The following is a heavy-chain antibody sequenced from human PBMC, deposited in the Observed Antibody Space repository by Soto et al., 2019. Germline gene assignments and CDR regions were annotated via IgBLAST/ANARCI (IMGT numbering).Heavy chain of an antibody. CDR3: ARLEFYYDDSGQSTLRYFDL. CDR2: IYRDGTT. V-gene: IGHV3-53*01. CDR1: GFSVSDTY. D-gene: IGHD3-16*01. J-gene: IGHJ2*01. Sequence: EEQLVESGGDFIQPGGSLRLSCAASGFSVSDTYMGRVRQGPGQGLEWVSVIYRDGTTYDTDSLKGRITVSRDNAKNTVYLQMSSLRDEDTAVYYCARLEFYYDDSGQSTLRYFDLWGRGALVTVSS.